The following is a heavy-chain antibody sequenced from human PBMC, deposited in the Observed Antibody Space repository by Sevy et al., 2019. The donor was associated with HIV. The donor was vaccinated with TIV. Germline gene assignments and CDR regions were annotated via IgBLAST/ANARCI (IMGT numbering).Heavy chain of an antibody. CDR1: GFTFSSYA. CDR3: ANGNRIAAAQLDY. Sequence: GGSLRLSCAASGFTFSSYAMSWVRQAPGKGLEWVSAISGSAGSTYYADSVKGRFTISRDNSKNTLYLQMNSLRAEDTAVYYCANGNRIAAAQLDYWGQRTLVTVSS. CDR2: ISGSAGST. D-gene: IGHD6-13*01. J-gene: IGHJ4*02. V-gene: IGHV3-23*01.